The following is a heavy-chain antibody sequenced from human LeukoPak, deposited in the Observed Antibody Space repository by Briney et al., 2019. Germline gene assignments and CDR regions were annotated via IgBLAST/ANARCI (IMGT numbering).Heavy chain of an antibody. CDR3: ARTGPITMVRGALHMDV. V-gene: IGHV4-34*01. J-gene: IGHJ6*03. D-gene: IGHD3-10*01. CDR2: INHSGST. CDR1: GGSFSGYY. Sequence: PSETLSLTCAVYGGSFSGYYWSWIRQPPGRGLEWIGEINHSGSTNYNPSLKSRVTISVDTSKNQFSLKLSSVTAADTAVYYCARTGPITMVRGALHMDVWGKGTTVTISS.